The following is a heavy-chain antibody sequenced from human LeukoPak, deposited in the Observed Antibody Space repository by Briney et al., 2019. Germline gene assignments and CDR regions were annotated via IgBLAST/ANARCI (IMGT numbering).Heavy chain of an antibody. CDR3: ARSTFSSNWNL. V-gene: IGHV4-59*08. Sequence: KPSETLSLTCTVSGGSITDYYWSWIRHSSGKGLEWIGYMYYSGSAYYSPSLKTRVTISVDTSKNLFSLKLTSVTAADTAVYYCARSTFSSNWNLWGQGTLVTVSS. CDR2: MYYSGSA. J-gene: IGHJ4*02. D-gene: IGHD6-13*01. CDR1: GGSITDYY.